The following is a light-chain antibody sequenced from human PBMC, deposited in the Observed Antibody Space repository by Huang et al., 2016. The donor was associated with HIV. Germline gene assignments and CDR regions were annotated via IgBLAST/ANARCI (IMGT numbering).Light chain of an antibody. V-gene: IGKV3-20*01. CDR1: QSVTSDY. J-gene: IGKJ4*01. Sequence: ETVLTQPPGTLSLSPGERATLSCRASQSVTSDYLAWYQQQPGQAPRLLIYGASTRATGIPDRFRGSGSGTDFTLTISRLEPEDFAVYYCQQYGSSPLTFGGGTKVDIK. CDR3: QQYGSSPLT. CDR2: GAS.